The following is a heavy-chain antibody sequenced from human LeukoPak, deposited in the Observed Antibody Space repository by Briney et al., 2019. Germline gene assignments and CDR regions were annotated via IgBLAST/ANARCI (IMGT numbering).Heavy chain of an antibody. CDR3: AKESVVVAATGAFDI. Sequence: GGSLRLSCAASGFTFDDYAMHWVRQAPGKGLEWVSGISWNSGSIGYADSVKGRFTISRDNAKNSLYLQMSSLRAEDTALYYCAKESVVVAATGAFDIWGQGTMVTVSS. V-gene: IGHV3-9*01. CDR1: GFTFDDYA. J-gene: IGHJ3*02. CDR2: ISWNSGSI. D-gene: IGHD2-15*01.